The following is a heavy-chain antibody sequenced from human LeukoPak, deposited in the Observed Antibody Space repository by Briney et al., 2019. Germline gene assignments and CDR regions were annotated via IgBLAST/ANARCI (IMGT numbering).Heavy chain of an antibody. CDR1: GFTFSNAW. J-gene: IGHJ1*01. Sequence: GGSLRLSCAASGFTFSNAWTSWVRQAPGKGLEWVGRIKSKTDGGTTDYAAPVKGRFTISRDDSKNTLYLQMNSLKTEDTAVYYCTTVASSSWYGIEYFQHWGQGTLVTVSS. D-gene: IGHD6-13*01. CDR3: TTVASSSWYGIEYFQH. V-gene: IGHV3-15*01. CDR2: IKSKTDGGTT.